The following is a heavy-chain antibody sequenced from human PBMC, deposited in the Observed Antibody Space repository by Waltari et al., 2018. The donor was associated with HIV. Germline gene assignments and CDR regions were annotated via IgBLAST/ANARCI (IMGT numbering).Heavy chain of an antibody. Sequence: EVQVVESGGGLVQPGGSLRVSCAASGFTFGSYDMHWVRQATGKGLEWVSTVDTAGDTYYPDSVKGRFTISRENAKNSLYLQMNSLRAEDTAVYYCARDRHYGEYDYWGQGTLVTVSS. D-gene: IGHD4-17*01. CDR2: VDTAGDT. CDR3: ARDRHYGEYDY. V-gene: IGHV3-13*01. J-gene: IGHJ4*02. CDR1: GFTFGSYD.